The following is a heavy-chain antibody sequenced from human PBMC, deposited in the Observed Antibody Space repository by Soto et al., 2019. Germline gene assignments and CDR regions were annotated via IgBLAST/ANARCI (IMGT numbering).Heavy chain of an antibody. CDR2: ISGSGGST. Sequence: EVQLLESGGGLVQPGGSLRLSCAASGFTFSSYAMSWVRQAPGKGLEWVSAISGSGGSTYYADSVKGRFTISRDNSKNTLYLQMNSLRAEDTAVYYCAKEAWGIVGAIDAFDIWGQGTMVTVSS. D-gene: IGHD1-26*01. CDR3: AKEAWGIVGAIDAFDI. CDR1: GFTFSSYA. J-gene: IGHJ3*02. V-gene: IGHV3-23*01.